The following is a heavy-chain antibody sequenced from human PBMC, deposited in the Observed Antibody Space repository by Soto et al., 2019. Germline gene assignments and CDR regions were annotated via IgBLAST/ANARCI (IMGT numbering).Heavy chain of an antibody. D-gene: IGHD6-13*01. CDR2: INHREST. V-gene: IGHV4-34*01. J-gene: IGHJ4*02. CDR1: GESFSGYY. Sequence: QVQLQQWRGGLLKPSETLSLTCAVYGESFSGYYWSWIPQPPGKGLGWFGDINHRESTNYNPSLKIRVTISVDTSKNRFSLKLSSVTATDTAVYYCARGGSSTLDYWGQGTLVTVSS. CDR3: ARGGSSTLDY.